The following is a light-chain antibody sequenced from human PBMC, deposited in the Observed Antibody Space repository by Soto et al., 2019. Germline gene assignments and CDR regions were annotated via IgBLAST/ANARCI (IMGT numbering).Light chain of an antibody. Sequence: DIVMTQSPLSLSVTAGETASISCRSSQSLLYSNGFNCLDWYLQKPGQSPKLLIFIASFRSCGVPARFSGSGSGTDFTLEISRLEPEDFGIYYCMQSLQNPWTFGQGTKVEIK. J-gene: IGKJ1*01. V-gene: IGKV2-28*01. CDR3: MQSLQNPWT. CDR2: IAS. CDR1: QSLLYSNGFNC.